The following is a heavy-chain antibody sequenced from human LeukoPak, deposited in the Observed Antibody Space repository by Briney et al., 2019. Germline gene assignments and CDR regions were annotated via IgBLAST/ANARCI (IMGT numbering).Heavy chain of an antibody. J-gene: IGHJ6*04. CDR3: ARDRSVSGYYYGMDV. V-gene: IGHV4-30-4*01. CDR1: GGSISSGDYY. CDR2: IYYSGST. Sequence: PSETLSLTCTVSGGSISSGDYYWSWIRQPPGKGLEWIRYIYYSGSTYYNPALKSRVNISVDTYKNQFSLKLSSVTAADTAVYYCARDRSVSGYYYGMDVWGKGTTVTVSS. D-gene: IGHD3-10*01.